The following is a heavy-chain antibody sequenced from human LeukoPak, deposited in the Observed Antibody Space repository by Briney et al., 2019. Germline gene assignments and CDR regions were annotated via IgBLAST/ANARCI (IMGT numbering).Heavy chain of an antibody. CDR3: ARLSRSGEMATIKYYYGMDV. V-gene: IGHV4-59*01. J-gene: IGHJ6*02. D-gene: IGHD5-24*01. CDR1: GGSISSYY. CDR2: IYYSGST. Sequence: SETLSLTCTVSGGSISSYYWSWIRQPPGKGLEWIGYIYYSGSTNYNPSLKSRVTISVDTSKNQFSLKLNSVTAADTAVYYCARLSRSGEMATIKYYYGMDVWGQGTTVTVSS.